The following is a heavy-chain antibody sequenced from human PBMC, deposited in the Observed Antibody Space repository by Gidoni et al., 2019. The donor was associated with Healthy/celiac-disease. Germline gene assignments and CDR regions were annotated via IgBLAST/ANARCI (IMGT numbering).Heavy chain of an antibody. D-gene: IGHD6-13*01. CDR3: ARDSIAAAARPFDY. CDR2: ISYDGSNK. J-gene: IGHJ4*02. V-gene: IGHV3-30-3*01. CDR1: VFLFRSYA. Sequence: QVQLVESGGVVLQPGRSLRLAFSAPVFLFRSYAMNWVRQAPGKGLEWVAVISYDGSNKYYADSVKGRFTISRDNSKNTLYLQMNSLRAEDTAVYYCARDSIAAAARPFDYWGQGTLVTVSS.